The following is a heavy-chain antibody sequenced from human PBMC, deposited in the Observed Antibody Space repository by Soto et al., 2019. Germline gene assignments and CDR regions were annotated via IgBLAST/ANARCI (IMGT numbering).Heavy chain of an antibody. CDR1: GGSISSSSYY. CDR3: ARRAEYSSSSLLRYFAWSHDYYGMDV. CDR2: IYYSGST. Sequence: SETLSLTCTVSGGSISSSSYYWGWIRQPPGKGLEWIGSIYYSGSTYYNPSLKSRVTISVDTSKNQFSLKLSSVTAADTAVYYCARRAEYSSSSLLRYFAWSHDYYGMDVWGQGTTVTVSS. D-gene: IGHD6-6*01. V-gene: IGHV4-39*01. J-gene: IGHJ6*02.